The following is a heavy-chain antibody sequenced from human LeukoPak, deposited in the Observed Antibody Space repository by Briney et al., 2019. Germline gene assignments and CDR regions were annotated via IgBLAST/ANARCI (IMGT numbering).Heavy chain of an antibody. Sequence: TLSLTCTVSGGSISTGGYYWSWIRQHPGKGLEWIGYIYYSGTTYYNPSLKSRVTISVDTSQNQFSLKLSSVTAADTAVYYCARGRGGVLLWFGEFNWFDPWGQGTLVTVSS. CDR3: ARGRGGVLLWFGEFNWFDP. V-gene: IGHV4-31*03. J-gene: IGHJ5*02. CDR2: IYYSGTT. CDR1: GGSISTGGYY. D-gene: IGHD3-10*01.